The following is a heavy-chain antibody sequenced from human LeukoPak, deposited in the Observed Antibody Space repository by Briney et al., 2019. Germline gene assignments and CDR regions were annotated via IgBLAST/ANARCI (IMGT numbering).Heavy chain of an antibody. D-gene: IGHD6-19*01. CDR2: IYYSGST. V-gene: IGHV4-59*01. Sequence: SETLSLTCTVSGGSISSYYWSWIRQPPGKGLEWIGYIYYSGSTNYNPSLKSRATISVDTSKNQFSLKLSSVTAADTAVYYCARAETSSGRIDYWGQGTLVTVSS. CDR3: ARAETSSGRIDY. J-gene: IGHJ4*02. CDR1: GGSISSYY.